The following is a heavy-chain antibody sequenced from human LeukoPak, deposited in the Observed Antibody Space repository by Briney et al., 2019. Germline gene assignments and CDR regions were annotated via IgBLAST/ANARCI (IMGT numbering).Heavy chain of an antibody. J-gene: IGHJ4*02. Sequence: SGPTLVNPTETLTLTYTFSGFSLSTSGVGVGWIRQPPGKALEWLALIYWNDDKRYSPSLKSRFTITKDTSKNQVVLTMTNMDPVDTAAYYCAHRRLAARPFDYWGQGTLVTVSS. CDR1: GFSLSTSGVG. V-gene: IGHV2-5*01. CDR2: IYWNDDK. D-gene: IGHD6-6*01. CDR3: AHRRLAARPFDY.